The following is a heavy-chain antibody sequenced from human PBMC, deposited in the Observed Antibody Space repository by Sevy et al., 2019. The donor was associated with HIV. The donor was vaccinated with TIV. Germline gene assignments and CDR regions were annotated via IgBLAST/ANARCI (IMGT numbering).Heavy chain of an antibody. Sequence: GESLKISCKGSGYSFTSYWIGWVRQMPGKGLEWMGIIYPGDSDTSYCPSFQGQVTISADKSINTAYLQWSSLKASDTAMYYCARQDPTYYYGMDVWGQGTTVTVSS. J-gene: IGHJ6*02. CDR1: GYSFTSYW. V-gene: IGHV5-51*01. CDR2: IYPGDSDT. CDR3: ARQDPTYYYGMDV. D-gene: IGHD1-1*01.